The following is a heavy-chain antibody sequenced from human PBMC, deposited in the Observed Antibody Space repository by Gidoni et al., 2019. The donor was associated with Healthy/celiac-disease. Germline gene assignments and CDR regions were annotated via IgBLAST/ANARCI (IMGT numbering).Heavy chain of an antibody. Sequence: TLKESGPTLVNPTQTLTLTCTFSGFSLSTSGVGVGWIRQPPGKALEWLALIYWDDDKRYSPSLKSRLTITKDTSKNQVVLTMTNMDPVDTATYYCAHTRIAVAGPPGPQNWFDPWGQGTLVTVSS. CDR3: AHTRIAVAGPPGPQNWFDP. CDR2: IYWDDDK. V-gene: IGHV2-5*02. CDR1: GFSLSTSGVG. D-gene: IGHD6-19*01. J-gene: IGHJ5*02.